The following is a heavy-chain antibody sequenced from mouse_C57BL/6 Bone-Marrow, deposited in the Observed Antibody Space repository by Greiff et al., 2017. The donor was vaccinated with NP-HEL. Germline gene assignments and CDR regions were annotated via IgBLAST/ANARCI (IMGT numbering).Heavy chain of an antibody. CDR3: ARGHYYGSMFAY. J-gene: IGHJ3*01. Sequence: QVQLQQSGPELVKPGASVKLSCKASGYTFTRYDINWVKQRPGQGLEWIGWIYPRDGSPKYNEKFKGKSTLTVDTSSSTAYMELHSLTSEDSAVYFCARGHYYGSMFAYWGQGTLVTVSA. V-gene: IGHV1-85*01. CDR2: IYPRDGSP. CDR1: GYTFTRYD. D-gene: IGHD1-1*01.